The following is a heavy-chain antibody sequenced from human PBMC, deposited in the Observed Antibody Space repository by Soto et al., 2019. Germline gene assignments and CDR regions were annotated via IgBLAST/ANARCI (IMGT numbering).Heavy chain of an antibody. CDR2: IYYSGST. V-gene: IGHV4-39*01. J-gene: IGHJ5*02. D-gene: IGHD6-19*01. CDR1: GGSISSSSYY. CDR3: ARHIMPVADPNWFDP. Sequence: SETLSLTCTVSGGSISSSSYYWGWIRQPPGKGLEWIGSIYYSGSTYYNPSLKSRVTISVDTSKNQFSLKLSSVTAADTAVYYCARHIMPVADPNWFDPWGQGTLVTVSS.